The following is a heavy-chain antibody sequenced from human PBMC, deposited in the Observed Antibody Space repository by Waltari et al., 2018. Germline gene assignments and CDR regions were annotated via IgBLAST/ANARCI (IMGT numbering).Heavy chain of an antibody. V-gene: IGHV1-24*01. CDR1: GYTLTELS. J-gene: IGHJ4*02. CDR2: FEPEDGET. D-gene: IGHD4-17*01. CDR3: ASLGGDYGQYYFDY. Sequence: QVQLVQSGAEVKKPGASVKVSCKVSGYTLTELSMHWVRQAPGKGLEWMGGFEPEDGETIDAQEFQGRVTMTEDTSTDTAYMELSSLRSEDTAVYYCASLGGDYGQYYFDYWGQGTLVTVSS.